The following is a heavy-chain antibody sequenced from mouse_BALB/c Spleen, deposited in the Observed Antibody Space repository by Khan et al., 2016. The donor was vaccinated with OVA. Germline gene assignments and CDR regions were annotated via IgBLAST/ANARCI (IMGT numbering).Heavy chain of an antibody. Sequence: VQLQQSGPDLVKPGASVKISCKASGYSFTGYSIHWVKQRHGKSLEWIGRVNPNNGGTSYNQKFTGKAIFTVDKSSNTAYMELGSLTSVDSAVYSDAIDHGYFEVWGAGTTVTVAS. CDR1: GYSFTGYS. CDR3: AIDHGYFEV. CDR2: VNPNNGGT. J-gene: IGHJ1*01. V-gene: IGHV1-26*01. D-gene: IGHD1-1*01.